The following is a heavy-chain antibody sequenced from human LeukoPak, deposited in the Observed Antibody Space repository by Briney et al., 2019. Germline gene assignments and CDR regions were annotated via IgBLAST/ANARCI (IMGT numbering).Heavy chain of an antibody. CDR3: GREPGYSSSWFFPGNWFDP. CDR1: GFTFSIYA. J-gene: IGHJ5*02. D-gene: IGHD6-13*01. V-gene: IGHV3-30*04. CDR2: ISYDGSNK. Sequence: GRSLRLSCAASGFTFSIYAMHGVRQAPGRGLEGVAVISYDGSNKYYADSVKGRFTISRDNSKNTLYLQMNSLRAEDTAVYYCGREPGYSSSWFFPGNWFDPWGQGTLVTVSS.